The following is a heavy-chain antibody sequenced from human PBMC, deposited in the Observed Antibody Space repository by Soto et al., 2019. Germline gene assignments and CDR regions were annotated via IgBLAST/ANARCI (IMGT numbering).Heavy chain of an antibody. V-gene: IGHV4-61*01. Sequence: QVQLQESGPGLVKSSETLSLTCTVSGDSVSSTSRYWSWIRQPPGKELEWIAYIYNSGSTNYNPSLKSRVTLSVDTSKNQFSLKLTSVTAADTAIYYCARGRGYGFGIDYWGQGTLVTVSS. CDR2: IYNSGST. J-gene: IGHJ4*02. CDR1: GDSVSSTSRY. D-gene: IGHD5-12*01. CDR3: ARGRGYGFGIDY.